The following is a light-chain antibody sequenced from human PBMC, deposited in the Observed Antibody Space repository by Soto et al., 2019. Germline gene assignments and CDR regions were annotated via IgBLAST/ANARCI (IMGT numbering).Light chain of an antibody. J-gene: IGKJ4*01. Sequence: DIQMTQSPSSLSASVGDRVTITCRASQSISSYLNWYQQKPGKAPKLLIYAASSLQSGVPSRFSGSGSGTDFTLTIRSLQPEDFATYYCKQLESYPSTFGGGTKVDIK. CDR1: QSISSY. CDR3: KQLESYPST. V-gene: IGKV1-39*01. CDR2: AAS.